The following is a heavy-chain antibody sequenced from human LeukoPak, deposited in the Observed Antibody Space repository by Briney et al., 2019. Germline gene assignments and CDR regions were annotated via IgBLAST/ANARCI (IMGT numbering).Heavy chain of an antibody. J-gene: IGHJ4*02. V-gene: IGHV4-39*01. CDR3: ARPRGIAVAGSFDY. Sequence: PSETLSLTCTVSGGSISSSSYYWGWIRQPPGTGLEWIGSIYYSGSTYYNPSLKSRVTISVDTSKNQFSLKLSSVTAADTAVYYCARPRGIAVAGSFDYWGQGTLVTVSS. D-gene: IGHD6-19*01. CDR2: IYYSGST. CDR1: GGSISSSSYY.